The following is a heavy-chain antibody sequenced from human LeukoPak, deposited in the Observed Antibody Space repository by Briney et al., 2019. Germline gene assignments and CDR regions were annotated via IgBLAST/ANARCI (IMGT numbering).Heavy chain of an antibody. Sequence: SVKVSCKASGGTFSSYAISWVRQAPGQGLEWMGRIIPIFGTANYAQKFQGRVTITTDESTSTAYVELSSLRSEDTAVYYCARGQGSDNWFDPWGQGTLVTVSS. CDR2: IIPIFGTA. V-gene: IGHV1-69*05. CDR1: GGTFSSYA. J-gene: IGHJ5*02. CDR3: ARGQGSDNWFDP.